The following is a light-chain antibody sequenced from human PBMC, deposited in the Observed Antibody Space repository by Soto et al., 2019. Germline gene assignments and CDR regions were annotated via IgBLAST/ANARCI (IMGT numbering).Light chain of an antibody. J-gene: IGLJ1*01. CDR2: EVI. CDR1: SSDVGDYNY. Sequence: QSVLTQPPSASGSPGQSVTISCTGTSSDVGDYNYVSWYQQHPGKAPKLMIYEVIKRPSGVPDRFSGSKSGNTASPTVSWLQAEDEADYYCTSYSVSNTYVFGTGTKVTVL. V-gene: IGLV2-8*01. CDR3: TSYSVSNTYV.